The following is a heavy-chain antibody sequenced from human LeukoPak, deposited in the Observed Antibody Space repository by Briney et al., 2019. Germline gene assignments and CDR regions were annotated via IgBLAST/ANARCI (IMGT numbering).Heavy chain of an antibody. D-gene: IGHD3-3*01. J-gene: IGHJ4*02. Sequence: KPSQILSLTCTVSGGSISSYYWSWIRQPPGKGLEWIGYIYYSGSTNYNPSLKSRVTISVDTSKNQFSLKLSSVTAADTAVYYCARSHSLWSSFDYWGQGTLVTVSS. CDR3: ARSHSLWSSFDY. V-gene: IGHV4-59*01. CDR1: GGSISSYY. CDR2: IYYSGST.